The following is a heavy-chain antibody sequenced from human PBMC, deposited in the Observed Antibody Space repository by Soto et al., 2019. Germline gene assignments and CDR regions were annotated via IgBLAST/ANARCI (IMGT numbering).Heavy chain of an antibody. V-gene: IGHV4-31*03. Sequence: SETLSLTCTVSGGSISSGGYYWSWIRQHPGKGLEWIGYIYYSGSTYYNPSLKSRVTISVDTSKNQFSLKLSSVTAADTAVYYCARGGDYYDSSGFDYWGQGTLVIVSS. CDR1: GGSISSGGYY. D-gene: IGHD3-22*01. CDR2: IYYSGST. J-gene: IGHJ4*02. CDR3: ARGGDYYDSSGFDY.